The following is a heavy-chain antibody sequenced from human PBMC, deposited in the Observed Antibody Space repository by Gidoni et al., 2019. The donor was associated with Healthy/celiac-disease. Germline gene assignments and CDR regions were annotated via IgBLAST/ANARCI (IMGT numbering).Heavy chain of an antibody. V-gene: IGHV1-2*04. CDR1: GYTFTGYY. CDR2: INPNSGGT. D-gene: IGHD6-13*01. J-gene: IGHJ6*02. Sequence: QVQLLQSGAEVKKPGASVKVSCKASGYTFTGYYMHWVRKAPGQGFEWMGWINPNSGGTNYAQKFQGWVTMTRDTSISTAYMELSRLRSDDTAVYYCARGGIAAAGTPFYYYYYGMDVWGQGTTVTVSS. CDR3: ARGGIAAAGTPFYYYYYGMDV.